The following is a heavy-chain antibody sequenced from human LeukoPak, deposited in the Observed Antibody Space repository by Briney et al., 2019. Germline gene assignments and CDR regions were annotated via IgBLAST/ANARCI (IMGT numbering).Heavy chain of an antibody. CDR2: IRYDGSNK. D-gene: IGHD6-6*01. CDR3: AKDGDIAARIYYYYYMDV. Sequence: GGSLRLSCAASGFTFSSFWMSWVRQAPGKGLEWVAFIRYDGSNKYYADSVKGRFTISRDNSKNTLYLQMNSLRAEDTAVYYCAKDGDIAARIYYYYYMDVWGKGTTVTVSS. V-gene: IGHV3-30*02. CDR1: GFTFSSFW. J-gene: IGHJ6*03.